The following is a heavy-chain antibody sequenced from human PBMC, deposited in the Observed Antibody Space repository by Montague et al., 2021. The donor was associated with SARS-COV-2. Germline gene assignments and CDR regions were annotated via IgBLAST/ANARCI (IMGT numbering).Heavy chain of an antibody. CDR1: GFTFSSYG. D-gene: IGHD4-17*01. V-gene: IGHV3-33*01. J-gene: IGHJ4*02. CDR3: AREYGDYVVYFDY. Sequence: SLRLSCAASGFTFSSYGMHWVRQAPGKGLEWVAVIWYDGSNKYYADSVKGRFTISRDNSKNTLYLQTNSLRAEDTAVYYCAREYGDYVVYFDYWGQGTLVTVSS. CDR2: IWYDGSNK.